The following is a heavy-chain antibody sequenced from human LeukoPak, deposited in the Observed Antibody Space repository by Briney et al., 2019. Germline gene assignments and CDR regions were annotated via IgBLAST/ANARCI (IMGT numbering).Heavy chain of an antibody. CDR1: GGSFSGYY. V-gene: IGHV4-34*01. D-gene: IGHD4-17*01. CDR3: AREGHDYGDQSYYYYMDV. Sequence: MTSETLSLTCAVYGGSFSGYYWSWIRQPPGKGLEWIGEINHSGSTNYNPSLKSRVTISVDTSKNQFSLKLSSVTAADTAVYYCAREGHDYGDQSYYYYMDVWGKGTTVTVSS. CDR2: INHSGST. J-gene: IGHJ6*03.